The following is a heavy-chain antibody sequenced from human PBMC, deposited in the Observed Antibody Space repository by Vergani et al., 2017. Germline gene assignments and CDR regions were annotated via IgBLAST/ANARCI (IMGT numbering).Heavy chain of an antibody. J-gene: IGHJ4*02. CDR3: ASEDFHSSSYFDY. D-gene: IGHD2-2*01. Sequence: QVQLVQSGAEVKKPGSSVKVSCKASGGTFSSYTISWVRQAPGQGLEWMGRIIPILGIANYAQKFQGRVTITADKSTRTAYMELSSLSSEYTAVYYCASEDFHSSSYFDYWGQGTLVTVSS. CDR2: IIPILGIA. V-gene: IGHV1-69*04. CDR1: GGTFSSYT.